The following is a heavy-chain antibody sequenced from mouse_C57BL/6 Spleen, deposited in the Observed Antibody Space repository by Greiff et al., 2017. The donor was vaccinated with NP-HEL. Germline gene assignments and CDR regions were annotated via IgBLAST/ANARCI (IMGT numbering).Heavy chain of an antibody. CDR2: IYPRDGST. V-gene: IGHV1-85*01. Sequence: VKLMESGPELVKPGASVKLSCKASGYTFTSYDINWVKQRPGQGLEWIGWIYPRDGSTKYNEKFKGKATLTVDTSSSTAYMELHSLTSEDSAVYFCARKKWFDYWGQGTTLTVSS. J-gene: IGHJ2*01. CDR3: ARKKWFDY. CDR1: GYTFTSYD.